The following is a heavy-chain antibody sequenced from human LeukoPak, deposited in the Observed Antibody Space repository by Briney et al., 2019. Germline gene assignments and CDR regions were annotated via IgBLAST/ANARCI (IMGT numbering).Heavy chain of an antibody. CDR2: IYYSGST. D-gene: IGHD6-13*01. V-gene: IGHV4-39*01. Sequence: PSETLSLTCTVSGGSISSSSYYWGWIRQPPGKGLEWIGSIYYSGSTYYNPSLKSRVTISVDTSKNQFSLKPSSVTAADTAVYYCARRGIAAAGYDYWGQGTLVTVSS. J-gene: IGHJ4*02. CDR1: GGSISSSSYY. CDR3: ARRGIAAAGYDY.